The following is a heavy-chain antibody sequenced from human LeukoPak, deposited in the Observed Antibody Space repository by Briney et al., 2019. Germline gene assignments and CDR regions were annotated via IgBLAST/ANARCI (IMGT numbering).Heavy chain of an antibody. J-gene: IGHJ3*02. CDR1: GYTFSRHG. Sequence: GGSLRLSCAASGYTFSRHGMNWVRQAPGKGLEWVSGISPSGDITYFADSVKGRFTISRDNSKNTLYLQMNSLRAEDTAVYYCTRDGYGFDIWGQGTMVTVSS. CDR3: TRDGYGFDI. V-gene: IGHV3-23*01. CDR2: ISPSGDIT.